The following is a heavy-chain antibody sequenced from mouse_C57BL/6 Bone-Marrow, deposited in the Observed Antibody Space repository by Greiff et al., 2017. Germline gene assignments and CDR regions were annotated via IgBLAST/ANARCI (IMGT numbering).Heavy chain of an antibody. CDR1: GFTFSSYA. CDR3: AREFYGSSLSFAY. J-gene: IGHJ3*01. Sequence: EVHLVESGEGLVKPGGSLKLSCAASGFTFSSYAMSWVRQTPEKRLEWVAYISSGGDYIYYADTVKGRFTISRDNARNTLYLQKSSLKSEDTAMYFCAREFYGSSLSFAYCGEKTLGTVS. V-gene: IGHV5S21*01. D-gene: IGHD1-1*01. CDR2: ISSGGDYI.